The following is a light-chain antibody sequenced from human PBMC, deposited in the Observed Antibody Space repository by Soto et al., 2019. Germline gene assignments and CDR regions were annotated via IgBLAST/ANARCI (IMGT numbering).Light chain of an antibody. CDR2: GAS. Sequence: EVVMTQSPATLSVSPGETATLSCRASQSVSINLAWYQQKPGQAPRLLLYGASARATGIPARFSGSGSGTEFTPTISSLQSEDFAVYYCQQYNNWPKTFGQGTKVDIK. CDR3: QQYNNWPKT. CDR1: QSVSIN. J-gene: IGKJ1*01. V-gene: IGKV3-15*01.